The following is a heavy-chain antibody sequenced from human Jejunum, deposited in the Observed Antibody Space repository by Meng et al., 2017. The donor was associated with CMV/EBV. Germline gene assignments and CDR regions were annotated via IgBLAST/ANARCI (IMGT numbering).Heavy chain of an antibody. CDR2: IYWDDDK. CDR1: GFSLSTNGVG. CDR3: AQRLVAKPSFDH. Sequence: QITLKESGPTLVKPTQTLTLTCTFSGFSLSTNGVGVGWIRQPPGKALEWLAAIYWDDDKRYNPFLKRRLTITKDTSTNQVVLTMTNMDPVDTATYYCAQRLVAKPSFDHWSQGTLVTVSS. J-gene: IGHJ4*02. D-gene: IGHD5-12*01. V-gene: IGHV2-5*02.